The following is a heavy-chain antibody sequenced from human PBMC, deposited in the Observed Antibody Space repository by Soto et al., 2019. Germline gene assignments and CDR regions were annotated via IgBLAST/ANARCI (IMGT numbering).Heavy chain of an antibody. D-gene: IGHD3-10*01. CDR2: ISSSSSTI. J-gene: IGHJ4*02. CDR3: ASLPGGGIDD. CDR1: GFTFSSYS. V-gene: IGHV3-48*04. Sequence: GGSLRLSCAASGFTFSSYSMNWVRQAPGKGLEWVSYISSSSSTIYYADSVKGRFTISRDNAKNSLYLQMNSLRAEDTAVYYCASLPGGGIDDWGQGTLVTVSS.